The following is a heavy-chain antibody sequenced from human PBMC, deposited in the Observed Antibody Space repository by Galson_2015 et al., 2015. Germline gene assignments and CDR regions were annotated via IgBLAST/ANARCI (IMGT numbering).Heavy chain of an antibody. Sequence: SVKVSCKASGYSFTSYGIHWVRQAPGQTLEWMGWINAGSGHTKISQKFQGRVTVTSDASASTAYVDLSGLRSEDTAVYYCARVNAAAGYYYYMDVWGRGTTVTVSS. D-gene: IGHD2-15*01. J-gene: IGHJ6*03. CDR1: GYSFTSYG. V-gene: IGHV1-3*01. CDR3: ARVNAAAGYYYYMDV. CDR2: INAGSGHT.